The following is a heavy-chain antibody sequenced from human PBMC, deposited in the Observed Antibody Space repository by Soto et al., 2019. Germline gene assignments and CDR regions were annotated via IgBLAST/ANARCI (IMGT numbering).Heavy chain of an antibody. CDR3: AKVSGYYYDSSGYSNFDY. J-gene: IGHJ4*02. CDR2: ISGSGGST. D-gene: IGHD3-22*01. Sequence: EVQLLESGGGLVQPGGSLRLSCAASGFTFSSYAMSWVRQAPGKGLEWVSAISGSGGSTYYADSVKGRFTISRDNSKNTLYLQMNSLRAEDTAVYYCAKVSGYYYDSSGYSNFDYWGQRTLVTVSS. CDR1: GFTFSSYA. V-gene: IGHV3-23*01.